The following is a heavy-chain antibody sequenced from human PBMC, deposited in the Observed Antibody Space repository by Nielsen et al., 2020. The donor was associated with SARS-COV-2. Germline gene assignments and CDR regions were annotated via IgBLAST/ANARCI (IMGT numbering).Heavy chain of an antibody. CDR2: IFHGRNP. Sequence: SETLSLTCTVSGGSISISSYYWGWIRQSPGKGLEWIGSIFHGRNPYYNPSLKSRVTISIDTSKNQFSLSLNSVTAADTAVYYCARDTPYDTSGNPVDYWGRGTLVTVSS. J-gene: IGHJ4*02. D-gene: IGHD3-22*01. V-gene: IGHV4-39*07. CDR1: GGSISISSYY. CDR3: ARDTPYDTSGNPVDY.